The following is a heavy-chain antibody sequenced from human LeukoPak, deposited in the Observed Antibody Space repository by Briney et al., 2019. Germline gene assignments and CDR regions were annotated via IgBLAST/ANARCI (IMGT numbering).Heavy chain of an antibody. Sequence: PGGSLRLSCAASGFTFSSYDMIWVRQAPGKGLEWVSGISASGGRTYYADSVKGRFTISRDNSKSALYLQMNSLRAEDTAVYYCAKTVEMATIPYFFDYWGQGSLVTVSS. CDR3: AKTVEMATIPYFFDY. J-gene: IGHJ4*02. CDR1: GFTFSSYD. CDR2: ISASGGRT. D-gene: IGHD5-24*01. V-gene: IGHV3-23*01.